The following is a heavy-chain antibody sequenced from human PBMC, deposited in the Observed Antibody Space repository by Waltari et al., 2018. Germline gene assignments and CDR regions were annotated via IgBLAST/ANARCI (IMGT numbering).Heavy chain of an antibody. CDR2: IIPIFGTA. CDR3: AIRLRPWYSSGPGYGMDV. D-gene: IGHD6-19*01. J-gene: IGHJ6*02. CDR1: GGTFSSYA. V-gene: IGHV1-69*01. Sequence: QVQLVQSGAEVKKPGSSVKVSCKASGGTFSSYAISWVRQAPGQGLEWMGGIIPIFGTANYAQKFQGRVTITADESTSTAYMELSSLRSEDTAVYYCAIRLRPWYSSGPGYGMDVWGQGTTVTVSS.